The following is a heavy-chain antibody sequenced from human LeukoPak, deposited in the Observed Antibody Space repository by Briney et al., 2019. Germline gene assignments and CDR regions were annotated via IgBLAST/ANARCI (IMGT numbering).Heavy chain of an antibody. D-gene: IGHD6-13*01. CDR2: IYYSGST. Sequence: SETLSLTCTVSGGSISSSSYYWGWIRQPPGKGLEWIGSIYYSGSTYYNPSLKSRVTISVDTSKNQFSLKLSSVTAADTAVYYCARDYSSSSWFDPWGQGTLVTVSS. CDR1: GGSISSSSYY. CDR3: ARDYSSSSWFDP. J-gene: IGHJ5*02. V-gene: IGHV4-39*07.